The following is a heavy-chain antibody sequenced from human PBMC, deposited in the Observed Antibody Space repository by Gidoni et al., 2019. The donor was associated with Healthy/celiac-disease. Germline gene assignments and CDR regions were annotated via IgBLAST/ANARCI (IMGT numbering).Heavy chain of an antibody. CDR3: ARGSLGVRGPNWFDP. D-gene: IGHD3-10*01. J-gene: IGHJ5*02. V-gene: IGHV4-30-2*01. CDR1: GGSISSGGYS. CDR2: IYHSGST. Sequence: QLQLQESGSGLVKPSQTLSLTCAVSGGSISSGGYSWSWIRQPPGKGLEWIGYIYHSGSTYYNPSLKSRVTISVDRSKNQFSLKLSSVTAADTAVYYCARGSLGVRGPNWFDPWGQGTLVTVSS.